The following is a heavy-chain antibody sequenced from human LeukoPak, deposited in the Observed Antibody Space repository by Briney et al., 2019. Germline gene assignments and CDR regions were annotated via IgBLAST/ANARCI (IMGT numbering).Heavy chain of an antibody. CDR1: GDSISSGGYS. CDR2: IYHSGST. V-gene: IGHV4-30-2*01. CDR3: ARGGRDAFDI. Sequence: PSETLSLTCAVSGDSISSGGYSWSWIRQPPGKGLEWIGYIYHSGSTYYNPSLKSRVTISVDRSKNQFSLKLSSVTAADTAVYYCARGGRDAFDIWGQGTMVTVSS. J-gene: IGHJ3*02.